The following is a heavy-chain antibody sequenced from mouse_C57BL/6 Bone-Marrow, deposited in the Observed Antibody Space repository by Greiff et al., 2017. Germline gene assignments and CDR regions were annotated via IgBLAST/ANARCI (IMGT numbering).Heavy chain of an antibody. D-gene: IGHD1-1*01. J-gene: IGHJ1*03. CDR2: IYPGDGDT. Sequence: QVQLQQSGAELVKPGASVKISCKASGYAFSSYWMNWVKQRPGKGLEWIGQIYPGDGDTNYNGKFKGKATLTAAKSSSTAYMQLSSLTSEYSAVYFCARTPCDGSSSRWYFDVWGTGTTVTVSS. V-gene: IGHV1-80*01. CDR1: GYAFSSYW. CDR3: ARTPCDGSSSRWYFDV.